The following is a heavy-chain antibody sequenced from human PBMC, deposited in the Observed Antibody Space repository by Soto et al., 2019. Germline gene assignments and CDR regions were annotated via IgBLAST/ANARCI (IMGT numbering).Heavy chain of an antibody. D-gene: IGHD6-19*01. CDR2: IYYSGST. CDR1: GGSISSGDYY. Sequence: PSETLSLTCTVSGGSISSGDYYWSWIRQPPGKGLEWIGYIYYSGSTYYNPSLKSRVTISVDTSKNQFSLKLSSVTAADPAVYYCARRADTNGWNGFGADKYYFDFWGQGTLVTV. J-gene: IGHJ4*02. CDR3: ARRADTNGWNGFGADKYYFDF. V-gene: IGHV4-30-4*01.